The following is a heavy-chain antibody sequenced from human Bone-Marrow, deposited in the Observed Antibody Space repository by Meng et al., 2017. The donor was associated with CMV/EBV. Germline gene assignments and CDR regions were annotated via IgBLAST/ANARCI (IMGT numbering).Heavy chain of an antibody. D-gene: IGHD5-18*01. J-gene: IGHJ6*01. CDR3: ARARRRIQLWVNYYYYGMDV. V-gene: IGHV4-34*01. CDR1: GGSFSGYY. CDR2: INHSGST. Sequence: SETLSLTCAAYGGSFSGYYWSWIRQPPGKGLEWIGEINHSGSTNYSPSHKSRVTISVDTSKNQFSLKLSSVTAADTAVYYCARARRRIQLWVNYYYYGMDVWGQGATVTVSS.